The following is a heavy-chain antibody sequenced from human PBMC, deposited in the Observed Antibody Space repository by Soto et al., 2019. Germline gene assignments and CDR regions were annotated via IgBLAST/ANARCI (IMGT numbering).Heavy chain of an antibody. CDR3: ARDLRYDFWTGFAATGY. CDR2: ISDTSRAI. J-gene: IGHJ4*02. CDR1: KFAFSSYS. D-gene: IGHD3-3*01. V-gene: IGHV3-48*04. Sequence: EVYLVESGGGLVQPGGSLRLTCAASKFAFSSYSMNWVRQAPGKGLEWISHISDTSRAIYYADSVKGRFTISRDNAKNLLFLQMNSLRAEDTAVYYCARDLRYDFWTGFAATGYWGQGTLVTVSS.